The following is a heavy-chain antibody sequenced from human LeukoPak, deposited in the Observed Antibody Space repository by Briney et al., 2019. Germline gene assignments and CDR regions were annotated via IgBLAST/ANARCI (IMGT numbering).Heavy chain of an antibody. V-gene: IGHV3-23*01. J-gene: IGHJ4*02. CDR2: ISSSGGTT. CDR1: GFTFSSYA. Sequence: GGSLRLSCAASGFTFSSYAMNWVRQAPGKGLEWVSVISSSGGTTYYSDSVKGRFIISRDNSKNTLYLQMNSLRAEDTAVYYCARVVGYYDSSGYNRDYWGQGTLVTVSS. CDR3: ARVVGYYDSSGYNRDY. D-gene: IGHD3-22*01.